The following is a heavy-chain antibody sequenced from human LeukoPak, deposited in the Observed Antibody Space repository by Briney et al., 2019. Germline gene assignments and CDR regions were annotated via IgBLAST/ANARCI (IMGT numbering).Heavy chain of an antibody. CDR3: ARLGSGWSVDY. Sequence: GGSLRLSCAASGFAINNYVMSWVRQAPGKGLEWVSVIYGGGSTYYTDSVKGRFTISRDNSKNTLYLQMNSLRAEDTAVYYCARLGSGWSVDYWGQGTLVTVSS. CDR2: IYGGGST. V-gene: IGHV3-66*04. J-gene: IGHJ4*02. CDR1: GFAINNYV. D-gene: IGHD6-19*01.